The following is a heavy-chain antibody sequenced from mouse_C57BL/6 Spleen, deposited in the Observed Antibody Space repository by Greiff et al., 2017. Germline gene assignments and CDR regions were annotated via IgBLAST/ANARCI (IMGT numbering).Heavy chain of an antibody. CDR2: IDPEAGET. V-gene: IGHV14-2*01. Sequence: DVQLQESGAELVKPGASVKLSCTASGFNIKDYYMHWVKQRTEQGLEWIGRIDPEAGETKYAPKFQGKATITADTSSNTAYLQLSSLPSEDTAVYYCARFGRGRWYFDVWGTGTTVTVSS. CDR3: ARFGRGRWYFDV. CDR1: GFNIKDYY. D-gene: IGHD3-3*01. J-gene: IGHJ1*03.